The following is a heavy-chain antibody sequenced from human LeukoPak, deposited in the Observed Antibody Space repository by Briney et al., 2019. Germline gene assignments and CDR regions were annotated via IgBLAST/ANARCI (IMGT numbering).Heavy chain of an antibody. Sequence: SETLSLTCSVSDDSITMYYWTWIWQPPGKGLEWIGYIYYSGSTNYNPSLKSRVTISVDTSKNQFSLKLSSVTAADTAVYYCARANDSSGYYGVYFDYWGQGTLVTVSS. J-gene: IGHJ4*02. CDR3: ARANDSSGYYGVYFDY. CDR2: IYYSGST. D-gene: IGHD3-22*01. CDR1: DDSITMYY. V-gene: IGHV4-59*01.